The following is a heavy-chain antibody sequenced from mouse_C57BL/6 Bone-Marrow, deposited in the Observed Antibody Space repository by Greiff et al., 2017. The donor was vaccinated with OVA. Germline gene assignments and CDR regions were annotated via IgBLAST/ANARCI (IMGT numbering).Heavy chain of an antibody. J-gene: IGHJ4*01. CDR1: GYTFTDYY. Sequence: VQLQQSGPELVKPGASVKISCKASGYTFTDYYMNWVKQSHGKSLEWIGDINPNNGGTSYNQKFKGKATLTVDKSSSTAYMELLSLTSEDSAVYYCARGLPSAMDNWGQGTSVTVSS. D-gene: IGHD2-2*01. CDR3: ARGLPSAMDN. CDR2: INPNNGGT. V-gene: IGHV1-26*01.